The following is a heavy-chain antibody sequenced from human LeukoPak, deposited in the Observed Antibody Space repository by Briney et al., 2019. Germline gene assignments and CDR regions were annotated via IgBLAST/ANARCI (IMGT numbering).Heavy chain of an antibody. CDR1: GFTFSSYA. CDR3: AKAPTGSHYPPYNWFDP. D-gene: IGHD1-26*01. V-gene: IGHV3-23*01. CDR2: ISGSGGST. Sequence: PGGSLRLSCAASGFTFSSYAMSWVRQAPGKGLEWVSAISGSGGSTYYADSVKGRFTISRDNSKNTLYLQMNSLRAEDTAVYYCAKAPTGSHYPPYNWFDPWGQGTLVTVSS. J-gene: IGHJ5*02.